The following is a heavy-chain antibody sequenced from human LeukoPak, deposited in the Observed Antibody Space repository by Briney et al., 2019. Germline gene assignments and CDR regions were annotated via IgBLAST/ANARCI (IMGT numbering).Heavy chain of an antibody. CDR3: VRDGDINAPYYCMDV. J-gene: IGHJ6*03. Sequence: GGSLRLSCTASGFIFSSYAMNWVRQAPGKGLEWVSTMSHSGGSTYYTDSVKGQFTISRDNSKNTLYLQMNSLRAEDTAVYYCVRDGDINAPYYCMDVWGKGTTVTVSS. D-gene: IGHD2-15*01. CDR1: GFIFSSYA. CDR2: MSHSGGST. V-gene: IGHV3-23*01.